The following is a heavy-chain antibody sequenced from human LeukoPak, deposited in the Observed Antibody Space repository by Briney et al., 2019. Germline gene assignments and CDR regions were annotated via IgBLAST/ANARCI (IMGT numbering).Heavy chain of an antibody. CDR2: INPSGGST. D-gene: IGHD5-12*01. J-gene: IGHJ6*02. V-gene: IGHV1-46*01. Sequence: ASVKVSCKASGYTFTSYYMHWVRQAPGQGLEWMGIINPSGGSTSYAQKFQGRVTMTRDTSTSTVYMELCSLRSEDTAVYYCAREEGGYDYFPDYYYGMDVWDQGTTVTVSS. CDR3: AREEGGYDYFPDYYYGMDV. CDR1: GYTFTSYY.